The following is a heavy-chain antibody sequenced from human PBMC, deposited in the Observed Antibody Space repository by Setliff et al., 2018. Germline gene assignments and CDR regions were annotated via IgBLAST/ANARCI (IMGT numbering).Heavy chain of an antibody. Sequence: SETLSLTCTVSGGSISSYYWSWIRQPPGKGLEWIGYIYYSGSTNYNPSLKSRVTISVDTSKNQFSLRLSSVTAADTAVYYCARDRPIAAAGTFVRYYYYYGMDVWGQGTTVTVSS. CDR1: GGSISSYY. J-gene: IGHJ6*02. V-gene: IGHV4-59*01. CDR3: ARDRPIAAAGTFVRYYYYYGMDV. CDR2: IYYSGST. D-gene: IGHD6-13*01.